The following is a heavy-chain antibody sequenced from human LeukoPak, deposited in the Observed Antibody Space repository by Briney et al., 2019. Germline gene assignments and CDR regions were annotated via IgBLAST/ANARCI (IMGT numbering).Heavy chain of an antibody. CDR2: ISSSGSTR. J-gene: IGHJ4*02. V-gene: IGHV3-48*03. CDR3: AREVAATPDYFDY. D-gene: IGHD2-15*01. Sequence: GGSLRLSCAASGFTFSNYEMNWVRQAPGRGLEWVSYISSSGSTRYYADSVKGRFTISRDYAKNSLYLQMSSLRAKDTAVYYCAREVAATPDYFDYWGQGTLVTVSS. CDR1: GFTFSNYE.